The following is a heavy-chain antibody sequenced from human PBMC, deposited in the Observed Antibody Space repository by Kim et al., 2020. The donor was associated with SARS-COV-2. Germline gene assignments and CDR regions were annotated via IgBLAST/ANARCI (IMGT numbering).Heavy chain of an antibody. Sequence: ANSVKGTFTITKDDSKNTMYLQMNSLAADDTAVYYCARDAVVIAKRGFDPWGQGTLVTVSS. CDR3: ARDAVVIAKRGFDP. J-gene: IGHJ5*02. V-gene: IGHV3-30*07. D-gene: IGHD2-21*01.